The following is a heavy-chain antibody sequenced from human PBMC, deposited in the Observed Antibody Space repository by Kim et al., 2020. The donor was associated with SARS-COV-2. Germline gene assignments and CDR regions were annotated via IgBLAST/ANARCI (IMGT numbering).Heavy chain of an antibody. CDR1: GFTFSSYA. J-gene: IGHJ4*02. Sequence: GGSLRLSCAASGFTFSSYAMHWVRQAPGKGLEWVAVISYDGSNKYYADSVKGRFTISRDNSKNTLYLQMNSLRAEDTAVYYCARDWVSYYFDYWGQGTL. V-gene: IGHV3-30*04. D-gene: IGHD2-8*01. CDR2: ISYDGSNK. CDR3: ARDWVSYYFDY.